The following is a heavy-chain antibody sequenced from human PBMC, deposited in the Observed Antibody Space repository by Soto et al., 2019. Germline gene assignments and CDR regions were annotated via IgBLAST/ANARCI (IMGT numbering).Heavy chain of an antibody. CDR1: GGSISSGGYY. V-gene: IGHV4-31*03. CDR3: ARGAPRRKLLSLGWFDP. CDR2: IYYSGSA. Sequence: SETLSLTCTVSGGSISSGGYYWSWIRQHPGKGLEWIGEIYYSGSAYYNPSLKSRVTISVDTSKNQFSLKLSSVTAADTAVYYCARGAPRRKLLSLGWFDPWGQGTLVTVSS. D-gene: IGHD2-2*01. J-gene: IGHJ5*02.